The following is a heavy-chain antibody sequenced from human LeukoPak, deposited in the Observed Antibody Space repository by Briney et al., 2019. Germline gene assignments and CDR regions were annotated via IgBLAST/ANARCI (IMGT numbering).Heavy chain of an antibody. Sequence: GGSLRLSCAASGFTFSNHEMNWVRQAPGKGLEWVAVISYDGSNKYYADSVKGRFTISRDNSKNTLYLQMNSLRAEDTAVYYCAKDSYSSSWYVASWFDPWGQGTLVTVSS. D-gene: IGHD6-13*01. CDR1: GFTFSNHE. CDR3: AKDSYSSSWYVASWFDP. CDR2: ISYDGSNK. J-gene: IGHJ5*02. V-gene: IGHV3-30*18.